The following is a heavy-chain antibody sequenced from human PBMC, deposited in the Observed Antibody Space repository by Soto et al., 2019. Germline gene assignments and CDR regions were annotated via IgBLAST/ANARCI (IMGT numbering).Heavy chain of an antibody. CDR2: ISAYNGDT. Sequence: QVQLVQSGAEVKKPGASVKVSCKASGYTFTSYGISWVRQAPGQGLDWMGWISAYNGDTNYPEKLQGRVTMNTDTSTSTAYMELRSLRSDDTAVYYCARDRGYYDSSRYLGRALDIWGQGTMVTVSS. V-gene: IGHV1-18*01. J-gene: IGHJ3*02. CDR3: ARDRGYYDSSRYLGRALDI. D-gene: IGHD3-22*01. CDR1: GYTFTSYG.